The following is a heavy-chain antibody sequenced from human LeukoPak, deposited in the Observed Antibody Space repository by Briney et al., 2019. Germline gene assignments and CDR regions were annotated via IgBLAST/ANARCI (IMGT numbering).Heavy chain of an antibody. CDR3: ARGRYYLDS. D-gene: IGHD4-17*01. J-gene: IGHJ4*02. CDR1: GFTFSTYW. CDR2: FNSDGRSA. V-gene: IGHV3-74*01. Sequence: GGSLRPSCAASGFTFSTYWMHWVRQAPGKGLVWVSRFNSDGRSAYYADSVKGRFTISRDNAKNTLYLQMNSLRAEDTAVYYCARGRYYLDSWGQGTLVTVS.